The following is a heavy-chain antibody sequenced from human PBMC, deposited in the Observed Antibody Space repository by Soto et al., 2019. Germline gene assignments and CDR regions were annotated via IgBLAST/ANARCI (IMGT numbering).Heavy chain of an antibody. D-gene: IGHD3-3*01. Sequence: GGSLRLSCAASGFTFSSYAMSWVRQAPGKGLEWVSAISGSGGSTYYADSVKGRFTISRDNSKNTLYLQMNSLRAEDTAVYYCAKSYYDFWSGYLQKSAEYFQHWGQGTLVTVSS. J-gene: IGHJ1*01. CDR1: GFTFSSYA. V-gene: IGHV3-23*01. CDR3: AKSYYDFWSGYLQKSAEYFQH. CDR2: ISGSGGST.